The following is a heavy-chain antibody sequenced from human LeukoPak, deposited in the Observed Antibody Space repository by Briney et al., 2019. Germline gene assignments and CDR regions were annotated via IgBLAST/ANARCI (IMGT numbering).Heavy chain of an antibody. CDR1: GFTFSSYA. CDR3: ARPLEVVVPAAIRVYYYYYMGV. Sequence: GRSLRLSCAASGFTFSSYAMHWVRQAPGKGLEWVAVISYDGSNKYYADSVKGRFTISRDNSKNTLYLQMNSLRAEDTAVYYCARPLEVVVPAAIRVYYYYYMGVWGKGTTVTVSS. D-gene: IGHD2-2*02. V-gene: IGHV3-30*01. CDR2: ISYDGSNK. J-gene: IGHJ6*03.